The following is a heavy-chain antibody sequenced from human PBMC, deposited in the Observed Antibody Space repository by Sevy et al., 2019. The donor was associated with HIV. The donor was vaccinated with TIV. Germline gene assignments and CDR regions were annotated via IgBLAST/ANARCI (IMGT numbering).Heavy chain of an antibody. CDR1: GFTFSSYA. V-gene: IGHV3-64D*06. J-gene: IGHJ6*02. CDR3: VKGGEGDVVVVAAYYYGMDV. D-gene: IGHD2-15*01. CDR2: ISSNGAST. Sequence: GGSLRLSCSASGFTFSSYAMHWVRQAPGKGLEYVSAISSNGASTYYADSVKGRFTISRDNSKNTLYLQMSSLRAEDTAVYYCVKGGEGDVVVVAAYYYGMDVWGQGTTVTVSS.